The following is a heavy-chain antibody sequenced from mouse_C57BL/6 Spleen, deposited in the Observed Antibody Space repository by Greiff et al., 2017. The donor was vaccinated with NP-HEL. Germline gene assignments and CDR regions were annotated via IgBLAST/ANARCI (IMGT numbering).Heavy chain of an antibody. Sequence: VQLQQPGAELVKPGASVKLSCKASGYTFTSYGMHWVKQRPGQGLEWIGMIHPNSGSTNYNEKVKSKATLTVDNATSTAYMQLSSLTSEDSAVYYCARGGYDDCDAMGYWGNGTSVTVSS. D-gene: IGHD2-13*01. CDR1: GYTFTSYG. CDR2: IHPNSGST. V-gene: IGHV1-64*01. CDR3: ARGGYDDCDAMGY. J-gene: IGHJ4*01.